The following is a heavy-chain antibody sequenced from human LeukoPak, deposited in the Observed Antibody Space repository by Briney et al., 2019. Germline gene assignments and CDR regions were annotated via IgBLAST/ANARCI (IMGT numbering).Heavy chain of an antibody. CDR2: INGDGSAT. Sequence: PGGSLRLSCAASGFTFSSYWMHWVRQAPGKGLVWVSRINGDGSATTYAVSVKGRFTISRDNAKNTLYLQMNSLRAEDTAVYFCARGIVGATDFDYWGQGTLVTVSS. CDR3: ARGIVGATDFDY. J-gene: IGHJ4*02. CDR1: GFTFSSYW. V-gene: IGHV3-74*03. D-gene: IGHD1-26*01.